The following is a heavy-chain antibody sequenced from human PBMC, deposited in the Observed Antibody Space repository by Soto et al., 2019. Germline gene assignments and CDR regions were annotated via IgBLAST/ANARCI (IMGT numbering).Heavy chain of an antibody. CDR3: AKGILVEVPGTRAFDM. J-gene: IGHJ3*02. V-gene: IGHV3-23*01. CDR2: VGRGDST. Sequence: EVQLLESGGGLVQPGGSLRLSCAASGFSFSTYAMSWVRQAPGKGLEWVSTVGRGDSTFYADSVRGRFTISRDNSNNAIFVRMNSLRADDTALYYSAKGILVEVPGTRAFDMWGRGTMVIVSS. CDR1: GFSFSTYA. D-gene: IGHD2-2*01.